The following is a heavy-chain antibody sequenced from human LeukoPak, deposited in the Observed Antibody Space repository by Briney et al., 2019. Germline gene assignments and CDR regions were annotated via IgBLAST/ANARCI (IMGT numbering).Heavy chain of an antibody. Sequence: PGGSLRLSCAASGFTFSSYSMNWVRQAPGKGLEWVSAISGSGGSTYYADSVKGRFTISRDNSKNTLYLQMNSLRAEDTAVYYCAKSVYVFGDFWSGYYYYFDYWGQGTLVTVSS. V-gene: IGHV3-23*01. D-gene: IGHD3-3*01. CDR3: AKSVYVFGDFWSGYYYYFDY. CDR1: GFTFSSYS. CDR2: ISGSGGST. J-gene: IGHJ4*02.